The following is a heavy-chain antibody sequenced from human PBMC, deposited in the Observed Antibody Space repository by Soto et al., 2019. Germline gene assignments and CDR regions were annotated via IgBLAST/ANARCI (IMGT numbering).Heavy chain of an antibody. J-gene: IGHJ6*02. D-gene: IGHD3-22*01. CDR1: GGSISSYY. CDR2: INHSGNT. Sequence: SETLSLTCTVSGGSISSYYWSWIRQPPGKGLEWIGEINHSGNTNYNPSLKSRVTISVDTSKNQFSLKLSSVTAADTAVYYCARHNYDGSGSYYYYYGMDVWGQGTTVTVSS. V-gene: IGHV4-34*01. CDR3: ARHNYDGSGSYYYYYGMDV.